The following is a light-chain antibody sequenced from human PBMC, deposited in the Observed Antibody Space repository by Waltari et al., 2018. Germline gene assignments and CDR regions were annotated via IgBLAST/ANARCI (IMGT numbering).Light chain of an antibody. CDR1: SSNIGSNS. J-gene: IGLJ3*02. CDR2: SNN. Sequence: QSVLTQPPSASGTPGQRVTISCSGSSSNIGSNSVYWYQQLPGTAPTLLIYSNNQRPSGVPDRFSCSKSGTSASLAISGLRSEDEADYYCAAWDDSLSGRVFGGGTKLTVL. V-gene: IGLV1-47*02. CDR3: AAWDDSLSGRV.